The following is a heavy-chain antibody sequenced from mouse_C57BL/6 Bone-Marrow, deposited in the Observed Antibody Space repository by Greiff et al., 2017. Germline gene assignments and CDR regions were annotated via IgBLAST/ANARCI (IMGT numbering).Heavy chain of an antibody. D-gene: IGHD1-1*01. CDR1: GYTFTDYY. Sequence: EVQLQQSGPELVKPGASVKISCKASGYTFTDYYMNWVKQSHGESLEWIGDINPNNGGTSYNQKFKGKATLTVATSSSTAYMELRSLTSEDSAVYFFASGGYYGFYAMDYWCQGTSVPVSS. V-gene: IGHV1-26*01. J-gene: IGHJ4*01. CDR3: ASGGYYGFYAMDY. CDR2: INPNNGGT.